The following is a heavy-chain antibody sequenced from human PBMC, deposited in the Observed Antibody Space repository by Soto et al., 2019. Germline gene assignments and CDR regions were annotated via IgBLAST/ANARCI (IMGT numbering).Heavy chain of an antibody. CDR3: ARDTPLNDFWSGYYPNYYYYYGMDF. D-gene: IGHD3-3*01. Sequence: ASVKVSCKAPGYTFTSYGISWVRQAPGQGLERMGWISAYNGNTNYAQKLQGRVTMTTDTSTSTAYMELRSLRSDDTAVYYCARDTPLNDFWSGYYPNYYYYYGMDFWGQGPTVTV. CDR2: ISAYNGNT. V-gene: IGHV1-18*01. CDR1: GYTFTSYG. J-gene: IGHJ6*02.